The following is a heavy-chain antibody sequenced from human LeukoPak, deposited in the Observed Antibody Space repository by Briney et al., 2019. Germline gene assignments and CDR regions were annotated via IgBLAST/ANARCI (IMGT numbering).Heavy chain of an antibody. J-gene: IGHJ6*03. CDR3: ARGNSYMDV. CDR1: GFTFSSYG. V-gene: IGHV3-30*02. CDR2: IRYDGSNK. Sequence: GGSLRLSCAASGFTFSSYGMHWVRQAPGKGLEWVAFIRYDGSNKYYADSVKGRFTISRDKAKNSLYLQMNSLRAEDTAVYSCARGNSYMDVWGKGTTVTVSS.